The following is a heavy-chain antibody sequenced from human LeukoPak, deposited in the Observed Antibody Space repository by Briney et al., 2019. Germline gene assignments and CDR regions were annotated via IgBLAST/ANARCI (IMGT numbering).Heavy chain of an antibody. Sequence: SETLSLTCTVSGASISSYYWSWIRQPAGKGLEWMDYVYYSGSTRHNPSLKSQVTISVDTSKKEFSLPLSSVTAPDTAVYYCARVGILRFPSNWFDPWGQGTLVTVSS. CDR3: ARVGILRFPSNWFDP. D-gene: IGHD3-3*01. CDR2: VYYSGST. CDR1: GASISSYY. J-gene: IGHJ5*02. V-gene: IGHV4-59*01.